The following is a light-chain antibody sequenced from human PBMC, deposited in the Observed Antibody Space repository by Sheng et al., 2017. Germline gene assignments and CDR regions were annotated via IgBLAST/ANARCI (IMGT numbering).Light chain of an antibody. CDR1: QSLSVNY. V-gene: IGKV3-20*01. Sequence: EIVLTQSPGTLSLSPGERATLSCRASQSLSVNYLAWYQQKPGQAPRLLFYGASTGASGIPARFSGSGSGTDFTLTITRLEPEDFAVYYCQQYGSTPRTFGQGTKVEIK. CDR2: GAS. CDR3: QQYGSTPRT. J-gene: IGKJ1*01.